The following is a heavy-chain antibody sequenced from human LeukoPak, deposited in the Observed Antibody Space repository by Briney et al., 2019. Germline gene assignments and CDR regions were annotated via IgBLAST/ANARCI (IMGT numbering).Heavy chain of an antibody. J-gene: IGHJ4*02. CDR2: IHSSGRT. D-gene: IGHD3-10*02. CDR1: GDSMNSHY. Sequence: SETLSLTCDVSGDSMNSHYWSWIRQPPGKGLECVGYIHSSGRTNQNPSLKSCVTLSVDTSKNQFSLTLNSVTAADTAVYYCARAVLMETTMFIGDWGQGTLVTVSS. V-gene: IGHV4-59*11. CDR3: ARAVLMETTMFIGD.